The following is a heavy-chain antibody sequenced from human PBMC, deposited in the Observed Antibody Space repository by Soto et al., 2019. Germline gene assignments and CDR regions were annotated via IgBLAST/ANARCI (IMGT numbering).Heavy chain of an antibody. Sequence: PGGSLSLSCAASGFTFSSYAMSWVRQAPGKGLEWVANIKQDGSKKYYVDSVKGRFTISRDNAKNSLYLQMNSLRAEDTAVYYCARRSRVTHPTGYYNGPFDYWGQGTLVTVSS. V-gene: IGHV3-7*03. CDR3: ARRSRVTHPTGYYNGPFDY. D-gene: IGHD3-9*01. J-gene: IGHJ4*02. CDR1: GFTFSSYA. CDR2: IKQDGSKK.